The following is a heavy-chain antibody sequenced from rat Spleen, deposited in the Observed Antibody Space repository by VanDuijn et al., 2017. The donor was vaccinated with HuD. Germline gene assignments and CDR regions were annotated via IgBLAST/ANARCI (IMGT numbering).Heavy chain of an antibody. CDR1: DYSITRNY. CDR3: ARYRDTYGHVGIFDY. V-gene: IGHV3-1*01. J-gene: IGHJ2*01. D-gene: IGHD2-5*01. CDR2: IDFSGSP. Sequence: EVQLQESGPGLVKPSQSLSLTCSVTDYSITRNYWGWIRKFPGNKMEWMAYIDFSGSPGYNTSLKALISITRDLSKYHFYLKFNSVSTEDTAIYYCARYRDTYGHVGIFDYWGQGVRVTVSP.